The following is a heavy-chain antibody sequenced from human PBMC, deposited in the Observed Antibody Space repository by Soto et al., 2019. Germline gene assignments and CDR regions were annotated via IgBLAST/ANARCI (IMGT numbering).Heavy chain of an antibody. J-gene: IGHJ6*02. Sequence: VESLKISCSGSGYSFTSYWIGWVRQMPWKGLEWMGIIYPGDSDTRYSPSFQGQVTTSADKSISTAYLQWSSLKASDTAMYYCARQGSGYCSSTSCYTSYYYYGMDVWGQGTTVTVSS. CDR2: IYPGDSDT. D-gene: IGHD2-2*02. V-gene: IGHV5-51*01. CDR1: GYSFTSYW. CDR3: ARQGSGYCSSTSCYTSYYYYGMDV.